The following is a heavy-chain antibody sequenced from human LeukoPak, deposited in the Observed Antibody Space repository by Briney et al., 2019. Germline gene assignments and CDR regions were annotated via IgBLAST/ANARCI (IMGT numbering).Heavy chain of an antibody. CDR3: AKDWELGS. CDR2: TYSSGST. D-gene: IGHD1-26*01. CDR1: GASISSYY. V-gene: IGHV4-59*01. J-gene: IGHJ5*02. Sequence: SETLSLTCSVSGASISSYYWNWIRQPPGKGLEWIGNTYSSGSTNYNPSLKSRVTLSLDTSKNQFSLRLSSVTAADTAVYYCAKDWELGSWGQGTLVTVSS.